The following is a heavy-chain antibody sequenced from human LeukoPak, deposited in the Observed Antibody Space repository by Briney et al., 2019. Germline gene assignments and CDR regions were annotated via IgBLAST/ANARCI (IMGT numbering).Heavy chain of an antibody. D-gene: IGHD3-16*01. CDR3: ARHFHMGEASFFRDYFDY. Sequence: SETLSLTCAVYGGSFSGYYWSWIRQPPGKGLEWIGEINHSGSTNYNPSLKSRVTISVVTSKNQFSLKLSSVTAADTAVYYCARHFHMGEASFFRDYFDYWGQGTLVTVSS. V-gene: IGHV4-34*01. CDR2: INHSGST. J-gene: IGHJ4*02. CDR1: GGSFSGYY.